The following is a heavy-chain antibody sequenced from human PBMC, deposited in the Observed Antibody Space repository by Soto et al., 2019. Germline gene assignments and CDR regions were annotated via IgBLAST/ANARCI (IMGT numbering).Heavy chain of an antibody. Sequence: SGPTLVNPTETLTLTCTFSGFSLSSIGMGVGWIRQPPGKALEWLALIYWDDDKRYSPSLSSRLTITRDPSKNQVDLTMTNMDPVDTATYYCARLTRGVYESDGQWEIYAYCGQGTLVIVSS. D-gene: IGHD2-8*01. CDR3: ARLTRGVYESDGQWEIYAY. CDR2: IYWDDDK. V-gene: IGHV2-5*02. J-gene: IGHJ4*01. CDR1: GFSLSSIGMG.